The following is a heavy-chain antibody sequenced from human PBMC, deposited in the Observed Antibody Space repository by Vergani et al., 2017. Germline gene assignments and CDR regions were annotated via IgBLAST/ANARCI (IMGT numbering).Heavy chain of an antibody. D-gene: IGHD1-26*01. V-gene: IGHV3-21*04. CDR1: GFTFSSYS. CDR3: AKDASIVGATSGWPDAFDI. Sequence: EVQLVESGGGLVKPGGSLRLSCAASGFTFSSYSMNWVRQAPGKGLEWVSSISSSSSYIYYADSVKGRFTISRDNAKNALYLQMNSLRAEDTAVYYCAKDASIVGATSGWPDAFDIWGQGTMVTVSS. CDR2: ISSSSSYI. J-gene: IGHJ3*02.